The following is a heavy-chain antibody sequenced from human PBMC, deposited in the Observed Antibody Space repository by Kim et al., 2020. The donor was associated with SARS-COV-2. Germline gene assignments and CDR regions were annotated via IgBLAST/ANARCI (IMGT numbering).Heavy chain of an antibody. CDR1: GYTFTGYY. CDR3: AREIDSGSYSTNY. J-gene: IGHJ4*02. CDR2: INPNSGGT. Sequence: ASVKVSCKASGYTFTGYYMHWVRQAPGQGLEWMGWINPNSGGTNYAQKFQGRVTMTRDTSISTAYMELSRLRSDDTAVYYCAREIDSGSYSTNYWGQGTLVTVSS. D-gene: IGHD1-26*01. V-gene: IGHV1-2*02.